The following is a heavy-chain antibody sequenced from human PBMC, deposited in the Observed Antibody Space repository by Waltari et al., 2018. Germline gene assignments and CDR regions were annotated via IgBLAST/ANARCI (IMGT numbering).Heavy chain of an antibody. CDR3: AKDPPGSYYEGFDE. Sequence: EAKLAESGGGWVELGGSLRFSCTASGVRFSLYGLSAVRQAPWKGLEWVSAISGSGADTFYADSVKDRFVISRDNSKNTVFLEMNSLRAEDTALYYCAKDPPGSYYEGFDEWGQGTMVTVSS. J-gene: IGHJ3*01. CDR1: GVRFSLYG. D-gene: IGHD1-26*01. CDR2: ISGSGADT. V-gene: IGHV3-23*04.